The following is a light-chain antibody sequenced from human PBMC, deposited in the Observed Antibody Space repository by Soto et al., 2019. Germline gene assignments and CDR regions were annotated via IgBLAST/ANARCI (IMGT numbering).Light chain of an antibody. CDR2: DAS. J-gene: IGKJ5*01. CDR1: QSISSW. Sequence: DFQKTQSPTSVSASVRDRVTIICRCSQSISSWLAWYQQKQGKAPKRLIYDASSLESGVPSRFSGSGSGTDFTLTISSREPEDVAVYNCQYRSNWSPATFGQGTPLE. CDR3: QYRSNWSPAT. V-gene: IGKV1-5*02.